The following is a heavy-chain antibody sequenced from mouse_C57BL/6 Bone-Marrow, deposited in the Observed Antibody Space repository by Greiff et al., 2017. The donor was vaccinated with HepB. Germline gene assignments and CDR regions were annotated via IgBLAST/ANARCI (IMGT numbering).Heavy chain of an antibody. CDR1: GYAFSSSW. Sequence: QVQLQQSGPELVKPGASVKISCKASGYAFSSSWMNWVKQRPGKGLEWIGRIYPGDGDTNYNGKFKGKATLTADKSSSTAYMQLSSLTSEDSAVYFCARPTTVVAHWYFDVWGTGTTVTVSS. D-gene: IGHD1-1*01. J-gene: IGHJ1*03. CDR3: ARPTTVVAHWYFDV. CDR2: IYPGDGDT. V-gene: IGHV1-82*01.